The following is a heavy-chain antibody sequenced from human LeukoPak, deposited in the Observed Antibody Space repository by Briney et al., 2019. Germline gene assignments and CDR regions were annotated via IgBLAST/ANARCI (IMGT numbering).Heavy chain of an antibody. D-gene: IGHD3-10*01. CDR2: ISSSSSYI. CDR1: GFTFSDYY. J-gene: IGHJ5*02. CDR3: ARDEVRGVIITSPPWFDP. V-gene: IGHV3-11*06. Sequence: GGSLRLSCAASGFTFSDYYMSWIRQAPGKGLEWVSSISSSSSYIYYADSVKGRFTISRDNAKNSLYLQMNSLRAEDTAVYYCARDEVRGVIITSPPWFDPWGQGTLVTVSS.